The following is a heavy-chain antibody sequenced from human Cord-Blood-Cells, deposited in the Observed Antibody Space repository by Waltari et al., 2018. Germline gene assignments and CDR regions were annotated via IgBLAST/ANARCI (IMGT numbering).Heavy chain of an antibody. D-gene: IGHD5-12*01. V-gene: IGHV3-7*01. CDR1: GFTFSSYW. J-gene: IGHJ4*02. CDR3: AREEVGYSGYDFDY. CDR2: IKQDGREK. Sequence: EVQLVESGGGLVQPGGSLRLSCAASGFTFSSYWMSWVRQAPGKGLEWVANIKQDGREKYYVDSVKGRFTISRDNAKNSLYLQMNSLRAEDTAVYYCAREEVGYSGYDFDYWGQGTLVTVSS.